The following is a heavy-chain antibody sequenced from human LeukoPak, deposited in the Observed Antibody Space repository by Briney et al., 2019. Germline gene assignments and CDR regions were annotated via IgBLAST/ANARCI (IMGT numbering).Heavy chain of an antibody. J-gene: IGHJ4*02. CDR1: GGSISSGDYY. Sequence: SETLSLTCTVSGGSISSGDYYWSWIRQPPGKGLEWIGYIYYSGSTYYNPSLKSRVTISVDTSKNQFSLKLSSVTAADTAVYYCARWLVPVSYFDYWGQGTLVTVSS. CDR2: IYYSGST. D-gene: IGHD3-10*01. V-gene: IGHV4-30-4*01. CDR3: ARWLVPVSYFDY.